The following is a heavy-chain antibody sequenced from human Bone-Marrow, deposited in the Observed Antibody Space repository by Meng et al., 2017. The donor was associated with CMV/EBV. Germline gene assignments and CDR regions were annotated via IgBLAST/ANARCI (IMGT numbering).Heavy chain of an antibody. CDR2: IRWDGGIT. Sequence: GGSLRLSCAASGFTFDDYTMHWVRQAPGRGLEWVSLIRWDGGITYYADSVKGRFTISKDNSKSSLYLQMNSLRTEDIALYYCAKGDHRGGDYVDAFDIWGQGTMVTVSS. J-gene: IGHJ3*02. CDR1: GFTFDDYT. D-gene: IGHD4-17*01. CDR3: AKGDHRGGDYVDAFDI. V-gene: IGHV3-43*01.